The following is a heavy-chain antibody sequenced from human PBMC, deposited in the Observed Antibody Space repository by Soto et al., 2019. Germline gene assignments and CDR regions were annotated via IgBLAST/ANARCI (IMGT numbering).Heavy chain of an antibody. Sequence: GGSLRLSCAASGFTFSNAWMSWVRQAPGKGLEWVGRIKNKKDGGTTDYAAPVKGRFTISRDDSRNTMYLQMNSLRTEDTAVYYCTTDPGDYEDYWGQGTQVTVS. V-gene: IGHV3-15*01. J-gene: IGHJ4*02. CDR3: TTDPGDYEDY. CDR1: GFTFSNAW. CDR2: IKNKKDGGTT. D-gene: IGHD4-17*01.